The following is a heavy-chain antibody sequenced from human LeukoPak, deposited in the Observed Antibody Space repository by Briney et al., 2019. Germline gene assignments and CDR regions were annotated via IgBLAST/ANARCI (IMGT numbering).Heavy chain of an antibody. CDR2: INPNSGGT. Sequence: ASVTVSCKASGYTFTGYYMHWVRQAPAQGLELMGLINPNSGGTNYAQKFHGRVTMTRDTSISTAYMELSRLRSDDTAVYYCARSSGWYSNWFDPWGQGTLVTVSS. CDR3: ARSSGWYSNWFDP. D-gene: IGHD6-19*01. J-gene: IGHJ5*02. CDR1: GYTFTGYY. V-gene: IGHV1-2*02.